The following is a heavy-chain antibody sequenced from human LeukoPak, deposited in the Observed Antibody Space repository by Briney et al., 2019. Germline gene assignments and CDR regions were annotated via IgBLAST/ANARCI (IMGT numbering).Heavy chain of an antibody. J-gene: IGHJ3*02. D-gene: IGHD6-19*01. CDR1: GFTFDDYA. CDR3: ANDRQWLARDSAAYAFDI. CDR2: IRWKSGSI. V-gene: IGHV3-9*01. Sequence: GRSLRLSCAASGFTFDDYAMHWVRQAPGKGLEWVSGIRWKSGSIGYADSVKCRFTISRDNAKHSLYLQMNSLRAEDTALYYCANDRQWLARDSAAYAFDIWGQGTMVTVSS.